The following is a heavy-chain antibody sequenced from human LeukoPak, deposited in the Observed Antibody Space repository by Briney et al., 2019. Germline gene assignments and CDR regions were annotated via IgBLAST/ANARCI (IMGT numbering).Heavy chain of an antibody. J-gene: IGHJ4*02. D-gene: IGHD3-22*01. CDR3: AKGEHYYDSSGPFDY. V-gene: IGHV3-23*01. CDR2: ISGSGGST. Sequence: PGGSLRLSCAASGLIFSNNWMTWFRQAPGKGLEWVSAISGSGGSTYYADSVKGRFTISRDNSKNTLYLQMNSLRAEDTAVYYCAKGEHYYDSSGPFDYWGQGTLVTVSS. CDR1: GLIFSNNW.